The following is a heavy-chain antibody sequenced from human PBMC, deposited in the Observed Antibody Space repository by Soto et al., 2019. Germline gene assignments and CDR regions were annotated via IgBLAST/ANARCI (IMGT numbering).Heavy chain of an antibody. V-gene: IGHV3-23*01. CDR1: GFSFSSYA. J-gene: IGHJ4*02. Sequence: EVQLLESGGGLVRPGGSLRLSCTASGFSFSSYALSWVRQAPGKGLEWVSTISGSDGKTYYADSVKGRFSISRDTSKTTLYLKMTSLRVEDTAVYYCARWSFLDYWGQGTRVTVS. CDR3: ARWSFLDY. CDR2: ISGSDGKT. D-gene: IGHD1-26*01.